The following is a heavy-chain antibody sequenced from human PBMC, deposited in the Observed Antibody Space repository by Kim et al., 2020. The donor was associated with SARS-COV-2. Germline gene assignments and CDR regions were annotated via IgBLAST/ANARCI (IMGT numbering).Heavy chain of an antibody. J-gene: IGHJ4*02. Sequence: GGSLRLSCAASEFTFSSYAMSWVRQAPGKGLEWVSIISGSGGSTFYADAVKGRFTISRDNSKNTLYLEMNILRAEDTAVDYCAKDPSCGGGACYSNFDDWGRGNLVTVSS. D-gene: IGHD2-15*01. CDR1: EFTFSSYA. CDR2: ISGSGGST. V-gene: IGHV3-23*01. CDR3: AKDPSCGGGACYSNFDD.